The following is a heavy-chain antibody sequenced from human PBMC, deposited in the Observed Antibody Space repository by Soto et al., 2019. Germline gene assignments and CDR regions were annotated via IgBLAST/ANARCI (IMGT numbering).Heavy chain of an antibody. Sequence: SETLSLTCTVSGGSISSYYWSWIRQPPGKGLEWIGYIYYSGSTNYNPSLKSRVTISVDTSKKQYSLKLRSVTAADTAVYFCAAAPGFGDPTIPKYYYYYMDVWGKGTMVTVSS. CDR2: IYYSGST. CDR1: GGSISSYY. V-gene: IGHV4-59*08. D-gene: IGHD3-10*01. J-gene: IGHJ6*03. CDR3: AAAPGFGDPTIPKYYYYYMDV.